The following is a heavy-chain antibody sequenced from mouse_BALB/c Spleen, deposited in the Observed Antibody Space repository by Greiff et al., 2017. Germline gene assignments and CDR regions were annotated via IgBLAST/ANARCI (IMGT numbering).Heavy chain of an antibody. J-gene: IGHJ3*01. CDR1: GYTFTNYW. Sequence: QVQLQQSGAELVRPGTSVKISCKASGYTFTNYWLGWVKQRPGHGLEWIGDIYPGGGYTNYNEKFKGKATLTADKSSSTAYMQLSSLTSEDSAVYFCARKAPGYGYSPYWGQGTLVTVSA. D-gene: IGHD1-2*01. CDR2: IYPGGGYT. CDR3: ARKAPGYGYSPY. V-gene: IGHV1-63*01.